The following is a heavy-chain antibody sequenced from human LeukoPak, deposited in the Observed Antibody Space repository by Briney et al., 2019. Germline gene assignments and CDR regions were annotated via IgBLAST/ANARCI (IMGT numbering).Heavy chain of an antibody. D-gene: IGHD6-13*01. CDR3: AREYASAGY. CDR2: ISYDGSDK. V-gene: IGHV3-30-3*01. CDR1: GFTFSSYA. J-gene: IGHJ4*02. Sequence: PGGSLRLSCAASGFTFSSYAMHWVRQAPGKGLEWVAVISYDGSDKYYADSVKGRFTISRDNSKNTLYLQMNSLRAEDTAVYYCAREYASAGYWGQGTLVTVSS.